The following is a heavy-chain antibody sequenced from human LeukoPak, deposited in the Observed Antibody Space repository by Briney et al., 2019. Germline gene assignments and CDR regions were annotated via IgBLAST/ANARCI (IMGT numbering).Heavy chain of an antibody. CDR1: GFTFSDYA. CDR3: VRGSGVRFLEDY. V-gene: IGHV3-30*04. Sequence: PGRSLRLSCTASGFTFSDYAVHWVRQAPGKGLEWLAVIAYDGREENYADSVKGRFTISRDNSKNTVYLQMNSLRDEDTAVFYCVRGSGVRFLEDYWGHGTLVTVSS. CDR2: IAYDGREE. J-gene: IGHJ4*01. D-gene: IGHD3-3*01.